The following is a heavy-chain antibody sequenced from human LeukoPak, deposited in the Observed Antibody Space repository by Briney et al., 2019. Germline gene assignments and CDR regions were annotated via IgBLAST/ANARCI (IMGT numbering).Heavy chain of an antibody. CDR1: GGSFSGYY. Sequence: PSETLSLTCAVYGGSFSGYYWSWIRQPPGKGLEWIGEINHSGSTNYNPSLKSRVTISVDTSKNQFSLKLSSVTAADTAVYYCAKLPRADYYDSSGFWYYYGMDVWGQGTTVTVSS. J-gene: IGHJ6*02. D-gene: IGHD3-22*01. CDR2: INHSGST. CDR3: AKLPRADYYDSSGFWYYYGMDV. V-gene: IGHV4-34*01.